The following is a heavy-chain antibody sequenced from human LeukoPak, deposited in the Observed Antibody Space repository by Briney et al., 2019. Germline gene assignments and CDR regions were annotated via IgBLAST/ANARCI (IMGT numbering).Heavy chain of an antibody. J-gene: IGHJ5*02. Sequence: SETLSLTCTVSGDSVTSGGFYWAWLRQPPGKGLEWIATVYYTGSTYYNPSLKSRATISIDTSKNHFSLKLRSVVAPDTAVYYCARHSGSGSLSRPFDPWGQGTLVTVSS. CDR2: VYYTGST. V-gene: IGHV4-39*02. D-gene: IGHD3-10*01. CDR1: GDSVTSGGFY. CDR3: ARHSGSGSLSRPFDP.